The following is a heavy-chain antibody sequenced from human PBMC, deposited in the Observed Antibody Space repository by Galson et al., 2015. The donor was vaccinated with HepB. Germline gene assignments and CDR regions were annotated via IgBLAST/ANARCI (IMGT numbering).Heavy chain of an antibody. CDR1: GGSISSSSYY. CDR2: IYYSGST. CDR3: ARRYDRTSGGRVLDY. D-gene: IGHD2-15*01. V-gene: IGHV4-39*01. Sequence: SETLSLTCTVSGGSISSSSYYWGWIRQPPGKGLEWIGSIYYSGSTYYNPSLKSRVTISVDTSKNQFSLKLSSVTAADTAVYYCARRYDRTSGGRVLDYWGQGTLVTVSS. J-gene: IGHJ4*02.